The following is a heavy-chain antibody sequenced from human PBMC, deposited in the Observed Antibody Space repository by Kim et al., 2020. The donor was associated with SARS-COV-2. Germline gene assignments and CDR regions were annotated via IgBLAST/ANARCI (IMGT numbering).Heavy chain of an antibody. CDR3: AKFLPRAAKAFDY. D-gene: IGHD3-10*01. Sequence: GGSLRLSCAASGFTFSNYGMGWVRQAPGKGLEWVSTIGSTGGNTYYADSVKGRFTVSRDNSGNTLYLQMNSLRADDTAIYYCAKFLPRAAKAFDYWGQGVLVPVSS. V-gene: IGHV3-23*01. J-gene: IGHJ4*02. CDR1: GFTFSNYG. CDR2: IGSTGGNT.